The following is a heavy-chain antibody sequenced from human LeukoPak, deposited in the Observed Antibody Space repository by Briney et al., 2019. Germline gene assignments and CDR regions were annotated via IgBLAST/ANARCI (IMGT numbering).Heavy chain of an antibody. Sequence: ASVKVSCKASGGTFSSYAISWVRRAPGQGLEWMGWISAYNGNTNYAQKLQGRVTMTTDTSTSTAYMELRSLRSDDTAVYYCARAYSSTSSQFDYWGQGTLVTVSS. CDR1: GGTFSSYA. D-gene: IGHD2-2*01. CDR2: ISAYNGNT. V-gene: IGHV1-18*01. J-gene: IGHJ4*02. CDR3: ARAYSSTSSQFDY.